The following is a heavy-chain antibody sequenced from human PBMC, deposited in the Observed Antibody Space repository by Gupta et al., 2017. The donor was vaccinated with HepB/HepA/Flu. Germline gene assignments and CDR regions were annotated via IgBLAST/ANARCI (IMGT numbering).Heavy chain of an antibody. CDR3: ARSGYCTNGVCSYFDY. CDR1: GGTFSSYA. CDR2: IIPIFGTA. J-gene: IGHJ4*02. V-gene: IGHV1-69*06. Sequence: QVQLVQSGAEVKKPGSSVKVSCKASGGTFSSYAISWVRQAPGQGLEWMGGIIPIFGTANYAQKFQGRVTITADKSTSTAYMELSSLRSEDTAVYYCARSGYCTNGVCSYFDYWGQGTLVTVSS. D-gene: IGHD2-8*01.